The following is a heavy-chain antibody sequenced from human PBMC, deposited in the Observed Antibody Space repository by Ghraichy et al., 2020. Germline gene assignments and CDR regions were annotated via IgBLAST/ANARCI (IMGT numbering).Heavy chain of an antibody. J-gene: IGHJ4*02. CDR2: IYYSGST. V-gene: IGHV4-59*08. Sequence: GSLRLSCTVSGASINNYFWSWIRQSPGKGLEWIGYIYYSGSTNYNPSLKSRVAISVDTSKNQFSLNLRSVSAADSAVYYCARHDSGTYYPSFDYWGQGTLVTVSS. CDR1: GASINNYF. D-gene: IGHD1-26*01. CDR3: ARHDSGTYYPSFDY.